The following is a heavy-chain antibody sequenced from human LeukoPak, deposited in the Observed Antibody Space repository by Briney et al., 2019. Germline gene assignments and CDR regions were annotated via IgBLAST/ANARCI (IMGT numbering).Heavy chain of an antibody. CDR3: ATVLQYQLLSGWFDP. D-gene: IGHD2-2*01. J-gene: IGHJ5*02. CDR2: TSYDGSNK. Sequence: GRSLRLSCAASGFTFSPYSMHWVRQAPGKGLERVAFTSYDGSNKYYADSVKGRFTISRDNSKNTLYLQMNSLTPEDTAVYYCATVLQYQLLSGWFDPWGQGTLVTVSS. CDR1: GFTFSPYS. V-gene: IGHV3-30-3*01.